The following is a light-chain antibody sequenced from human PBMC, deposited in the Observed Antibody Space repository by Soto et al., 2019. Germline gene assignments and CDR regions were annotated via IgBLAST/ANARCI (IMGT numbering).Light chain of an antibody. CDR1: QSVSSSY. J-gene: IGKJ2*01. Sequence: EIVLTQSPGTLSLSPGERATLSCRASQSVSSSYLAWYQQKPGQAPRLLIYGAASRATGIPDRFSGSGSGTDFTLTISRLEPEDFAVYYGQQYGSSPVTFGQGTKLEIK. V-gene: IGKV3-20*01. CDR3: QQYGSSPVT. CDR2: GAA.